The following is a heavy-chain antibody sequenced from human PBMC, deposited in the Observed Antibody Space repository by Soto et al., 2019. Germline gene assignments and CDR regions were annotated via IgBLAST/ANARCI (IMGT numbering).Heavy chain of an antibody. J-gene: IGHJ3*02. D-gene: IGHD3-16*01. CDR2: IIPIFGTT. V-gene: IGHV1-69*01. CDR1: GGTFSSYA. CDR3: AGSYKYGFGTVDAFDI. Sequence: QVQLVQSGTEVKKPGSSVKVSCKASGGTFSSYAISWVRKAPGQGLEWMGGIIPIFGTTNYAQRFQGRVSITADASTSTTYMELSRLRSEATAVYYCAGSYKYGFGTVDAFDICGQGTLVTVSS.